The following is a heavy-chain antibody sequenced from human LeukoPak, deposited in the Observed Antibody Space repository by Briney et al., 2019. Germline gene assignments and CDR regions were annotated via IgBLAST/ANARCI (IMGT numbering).Heavy chain of an antibody. CDR3: ARATRRDGSPYYLDH. D-gene: IGHD5-24*01. J-gene: IGHJ4*02. V-gene: IGHV3-30-3*01. Sequence: PGRSLRLSCAASGFAFSSYAMHWVRQAPGKGLEWVAVISYDGSNKYYADSVKGRFTISRDNSKNTLYLQMNSLRAEDTAVYYCARATRRDGSPYYLDHWGQGTLATVSS. CDR1: GFAFSSYA. CDR2: ISYDGSNK.